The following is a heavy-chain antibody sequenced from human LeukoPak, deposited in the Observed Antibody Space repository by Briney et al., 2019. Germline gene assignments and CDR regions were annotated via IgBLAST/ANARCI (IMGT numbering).Heavy chain of an antibody. CDR2: IIPIFGTA. Sequence: EASVKVSCKASGGTFSSYAISWVRQAPGQGLEWMVGIIPIFGTATYARKFQGGVTFTADESTSTAYMELSSLRSEDTAVYYCARALKPHYYDSSGYQNWFDPWGQGTLVTVSS. CDR3: ARALKPHYYDSSGYQNWFDP. CDR1: GGTFSSYA. J-gene: IGHJ5*02. D-gene: IGHD3-22*01. V-gene: IGHV1-69*13.